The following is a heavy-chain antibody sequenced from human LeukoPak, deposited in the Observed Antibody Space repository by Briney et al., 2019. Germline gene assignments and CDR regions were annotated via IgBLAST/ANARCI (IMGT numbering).Heavy chain of an antibody. D-gene: IGHD3-3*01. CDR1: GGSISGSSYY. V-gene: IGHV4-39*07. CDR2: IYYSGST. J-gene: IGHJ5*02. CDR3: ASYYDFWSGYLHTNWFDP. Sequence: SETLSLTCTVSGGSISGSSYYWGWIRQPPGKGLEWIGSIYYSGSTYYNPSLKSRVTVSVDTSKNQFSLKLSSVTAADTAVYYCASYYDFWSGYLHTNWFDPWGQGTLVTVSS.